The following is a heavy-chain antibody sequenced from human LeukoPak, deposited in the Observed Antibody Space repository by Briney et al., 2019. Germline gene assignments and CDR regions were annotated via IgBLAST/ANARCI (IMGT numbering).Heavy chain of an antibody. CDR2: IYYSGST. D-gene: IGHD5-18*01. CDR1: GDSISSGDYY. J-gene: IGHJ4*02. V-gene: IGHV4-61*08. Sequence: PSQTLSLTCTVSGDSISSGDYYWSWLRQPPGKGLEWIGYIYYSGSTNYNPSVKSRVTMSVDTSKNQFSLKLSSVTAADTAVYYCARDLVDTVMSHLVLFDYWGQGTLVTVSS. CDR3: ARDLVDTVMSHLVLFDY.